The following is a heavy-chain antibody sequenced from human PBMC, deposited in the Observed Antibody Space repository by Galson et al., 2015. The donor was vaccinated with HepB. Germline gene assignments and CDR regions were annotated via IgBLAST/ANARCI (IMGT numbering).Heavy chain of an antibody. V-gene: IGHV3-11*06. CDR3: ARVMVRGAEAFDY. Sequence: SLRLSSAASGFTFSDYYMSWIRQAPGKGLEWVSYISSSSSYKNYADSVKGRFTISRDNDKNSLYLQMNSLRAEDTAVYYCARVMVRGAEAFDYWGQGTLVTVSS. CDR2: ISSSSSYK. D-gene: IGHD3-10*01. CDR1: GFTFSDYY. J-gene: IGHJ4*02.